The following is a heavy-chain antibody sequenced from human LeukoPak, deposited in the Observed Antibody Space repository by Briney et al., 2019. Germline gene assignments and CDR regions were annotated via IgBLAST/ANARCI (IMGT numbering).Heavy chain of an antibody. V-gene: IGHV3-30*02. CDR1: GFTFSTYA. D-gene: IGHD3-3*01. Sequence: GGSLRPSCAASGFTFSTYAMHWVRQAPGKGLEWVAFIRYDGTNKHYGDSVKGRFTISRDNSKNTLYLQMNSLRAEDTAVYYCGKADSSGLDFWGQGTLVTVSS. CDR2: IRYDGTNK. CDR3: GKADSSGLDF. J-gene: IGHJ4*02.